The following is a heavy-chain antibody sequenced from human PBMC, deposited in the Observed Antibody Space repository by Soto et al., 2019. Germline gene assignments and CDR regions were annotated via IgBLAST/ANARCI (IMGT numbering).Heavy chain of an antibody. D-gene: IGHD6-13*01. CDR2: ISSSSSYI. CDR1: GFTFSSYS. V-gene: IGHV3-21*01. J-gene: IGHJ6*02. CDR3: ARDSVPIYSSSWYPYYYYYGMDV. Sequence: GGSLRLSCAASGFTFSSYSMNWVRQAPGKGLEWVSSISSSSSYIYYADSVKGRFTISRDNAKNSLYLQMNSLRAEDTAVYYCARDSVPIYSSSWYPYYYYYGMDVWGQGTTVTV.